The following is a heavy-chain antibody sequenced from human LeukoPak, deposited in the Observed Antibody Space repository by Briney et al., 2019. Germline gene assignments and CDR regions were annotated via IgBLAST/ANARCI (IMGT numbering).Heavy chain of an antibody. Sequence: SETLSPTCTVSGGSISSSNYYWGWIRQPPGKGLEWIGSIYYSGITYYNPSLKSRVTISVETSNNQFSLKLSSVTAADTAMYYCARLLIYCSSTSCHFDYWGQGTLVTVSS. D-gene: IGHD2-2*01. CDR1: GGSISSSNYY. J-gene: IGHJ4*02. CDR2: IYYSGIT. V-gene: IGHV4-39*01. CDR3: ARLLIYCSSTSCHFDY.